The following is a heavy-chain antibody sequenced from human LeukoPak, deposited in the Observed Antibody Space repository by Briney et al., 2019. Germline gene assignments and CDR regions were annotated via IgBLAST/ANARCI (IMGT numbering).Heavy chain of an antibody. CDR3: ARSRGYSYGYFDY. CDR1: GASISSYY. J-gene: IGHJ4*02. V-gene: IGHV4-59*12. CDR2: IYYSGST. Sequence: PSETLSLTCTVSGASISSYYWSWIRQPPGKGLEWIGYIYYSGSTNYKPSLKSRVTISMDTSKNQFSLKLSSVTAADTAVYYCARSRGYSYGYFDYWGQGTLVTVSS. D-gene: IGHD5-18*01.